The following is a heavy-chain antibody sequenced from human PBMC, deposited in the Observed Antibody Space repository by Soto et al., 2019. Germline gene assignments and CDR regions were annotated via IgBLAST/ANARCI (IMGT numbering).Heavy chain of an antibody. V-gene: IGHV3-30-3*01. Sequence: QVQLVESGGGVVQPGRSLRLSCAASGFTFSDYTMHWVRQAPGKELEWVALMSSDGGNTHYTDSVKGRFTISRDNSKNTLYLQMDSLRPEDTTVYYCAREYGDGWYYVDLWGQGTLVTVSS. CDR2: MSSDGGNT. J-gene: IGHJ4*02. D-gene: IGHD6-19*01. CDR3: AREYGDGWYYVDL. CDR1: GFTFSDYT.